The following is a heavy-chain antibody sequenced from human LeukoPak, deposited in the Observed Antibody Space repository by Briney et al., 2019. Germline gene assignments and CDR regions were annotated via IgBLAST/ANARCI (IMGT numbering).Heavy chain of an antibody. CDR2: ISSSGSTI. CDR1: GFTFSDYY. V-gene: IGHV3-11*01. D-gene: IGHD3-10*01. Sequence: GGSLRLSCAASGFTFSDYYMSWIRQAPGKGLEWVSYISSSGSTIYYADSVKGRFTISRDNAKNSLYLQMNSLRAEDTAVYYCARPLWFGEPSSGIDYWGQGTLVTVSS. J-gene: IGHJ4*02. CDR3: ARPLWFGEPSSGIDY.